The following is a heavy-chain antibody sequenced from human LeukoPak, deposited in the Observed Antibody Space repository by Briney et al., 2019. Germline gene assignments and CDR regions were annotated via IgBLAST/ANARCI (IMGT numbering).Heavy chain of an antibody. V-gene: IGHV3-33*01. J-gene: IGHJ5*02. D-gene: IGHD3-22*01. CDR3: AGASSGYHNWFDP. CDR1: GFTFSSYG. CDR2: IWYDGSNK. Sequence: GGSLRLSCAASGFTFSSYGIHWVRQAPGKGLEWVAVIWYDGSNKYYADSVKGRFTISRDNSKNTLYLQMNSLRAEDTAVYYCAGASSGYHNWFDPWGQGTLVTVSS.